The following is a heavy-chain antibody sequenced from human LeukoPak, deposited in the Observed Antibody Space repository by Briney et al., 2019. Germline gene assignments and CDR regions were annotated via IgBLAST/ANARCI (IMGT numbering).Heavy chain of an antibody. J-gene: IGHJ1*01. Sequence: GGSLRLSCAASGFTFSSYWMHWVRQAPGKGLVWLSRIKSDGSTNYADSVKGRFTISRDNAKNTLSLQMNSLRAEDTGVYYCARAPSEIGGYYPEYFRHWGQGTLVTVSS. CDR2: IKSDGST. V-gene: IGHV3-74*01. D-gene: IGHD3-22*01. CDR3: ARAPSEIGGYYPEYFRH. CDR1: GFTFSSYW.